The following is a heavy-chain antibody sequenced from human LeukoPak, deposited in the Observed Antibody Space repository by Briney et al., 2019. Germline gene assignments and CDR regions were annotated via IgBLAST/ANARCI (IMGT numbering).Heavy chain of an antibody. CDR2: ISAYNGNT. J-gene: IGHJ4*02. D-gene: IGHD3-9*01. CDR3: VRALGYRDTIFCSDY. V-gene: IGHV1-18*01. CDR1: GYTFASYG. Sequence: ASVKVSCKASGYTFASYGISWVRQAPGQGLEWMGWISAYNGNTNYAQKLQGRVTMTTDTSTSTAYMELRSLRSDDTAVYYCVRALGYRDTIFCSDYWGQGTLVTVSS.